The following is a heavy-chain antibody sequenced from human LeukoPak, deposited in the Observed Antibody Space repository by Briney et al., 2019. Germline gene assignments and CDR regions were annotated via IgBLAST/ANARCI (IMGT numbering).Heavy chain of an antibody. CDR3: ASQPYYYGSGSTFDY. J-gene: IGHJ4*02. CDR1: GYTFTGYF. Sequence: ASVKVSCKASGYTFTGYFMHWVRQAPGQGLEWMGWINPNSGGTNYAQKFQGRDTMTRDTSISTAYMELSRLRSDDTAVYYCASQPYYYGSGSTFDYWGQGTLVTVSS. V-gene: IGHV1-2*02. CDR2: INPNSGGT. D-gene: IGHD3-10*01.